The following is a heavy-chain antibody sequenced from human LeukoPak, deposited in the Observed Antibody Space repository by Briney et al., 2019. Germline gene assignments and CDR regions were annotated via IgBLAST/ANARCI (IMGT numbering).Heavy chain of an antibody. D-gene: IGHD6-13*01. CDR1: GFTVSSNY. Sequence: GGSLRLSGAASGFTVSSNYMSWVRQAPGKGLEWVSVIYSGGSTYYADSVKGRFTISRDNSKNTLYLQMNSLRAEDTAVYYCAREARAAAGTHNGMDVWGQGTTVTVSS. CDR2: IYSGGST. V-gene: IGHV3-66*01. CDR3: AREARAAAGTHNGMDV. J-gene: IGHJ6*02.